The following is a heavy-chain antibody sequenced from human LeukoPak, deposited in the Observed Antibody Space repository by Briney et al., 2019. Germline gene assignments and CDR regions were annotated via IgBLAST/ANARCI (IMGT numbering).Heavy chain of an antibody. V-gene: IGHV3-21*01. CDR1: GFTVSSNY. J-gene: IGHJ4*02. D-gene: IGHD5-18*01. CDR2: ISSSSTYI. CDR3: AIDPGTVDTAMVPVWDY. Sequence: PGGSLRLSCAASGFTVSSNYMSWVRQAPGKGLEWVSSISSSSTYIYYADSVRGRFTISRDNAKNSLYLQMNSLGAEDTAVYYCAIDPGTVDTAMVPVWDYWGQGTLVTVSS.